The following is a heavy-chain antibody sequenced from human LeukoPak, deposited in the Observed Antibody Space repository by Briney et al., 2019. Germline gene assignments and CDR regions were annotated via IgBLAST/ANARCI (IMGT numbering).Heavy chain of an antibody. CDR3: ARDRRDGYDSFYYFDY. J-gene: IGHJ4*02. Sequence: SETLSLTCTVSGGSITTNYWSWIRQPAGKGLEWIGRIYTGGSTNYNPSLKSRVTMSVDTSKSQFSLKLNSVTAADTAVYYCARDRRDGYDSFYYFDYWGQGTLVTVSS. CDR1: GGSITTNY. D-gene: IGHD5-24*01. V-gene: IGHV4-4*07. CDR2: IYTGGST.